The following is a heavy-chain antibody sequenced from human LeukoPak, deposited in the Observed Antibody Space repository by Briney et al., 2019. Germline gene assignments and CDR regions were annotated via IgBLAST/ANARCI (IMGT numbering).Heavy chain of an antibody. Sequence: GGSLRLSCAASGFTFSSYSMNWVRQAPGKGLEWVSSISSSSSYIYYADSVKGRFTISRDSAKNSLYLQMNSLRAEDTALYYCARIDTYYYDSSGYYSAFDIWGQGTIVTVSS. J-gene: IGHJ3*02. D-gene: IGHD3-22*01. CDR3: ARIDTYYYDSSGYYSAFDI. CDR1: GFTFSSYS. CDR2: ISSSSSYI. V-gene: IGHV3-21*04.